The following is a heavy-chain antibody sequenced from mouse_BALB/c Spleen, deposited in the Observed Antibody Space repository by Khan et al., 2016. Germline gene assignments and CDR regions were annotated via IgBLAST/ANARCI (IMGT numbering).Heavy chain of an antibody. Sequence: QIQLVQSGPELKKPGKTVKISCKASGYTFTNYGMNWVKQAPGKGLKWMGWINTYSGESTYADDFKGRFAFSLETSANTAYLQINNLKNEDTATDICARYRYYYGSSRYVDVWGAGTTVTVSS. CDR3: ARYRYYYGSSRYVDV. CDR1: GYTFTNYG. J-gene: IGHJ1*01. V-gene: IGHV9-3-1*01. CDR2: INTYSGES. D-gene: IGHD1-1*01.